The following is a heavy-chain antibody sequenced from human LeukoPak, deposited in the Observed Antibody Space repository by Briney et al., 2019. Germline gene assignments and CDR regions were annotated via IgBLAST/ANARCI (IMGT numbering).Heavy chain of an antibody. CDR2: ISSSSSYI. J-gene: IGHJ4*02. D-gene: IGHD1-26*01. Sequence: GGSLRLSCAASGFTFSSYSMNWVRQAPGKGLEWVSSISSSSSYIYYADSVKGRFTISRDNAKNSLYLQMNSLRAEDTAVNYCAREGPYSGSYYIDYWGQGTLVTVSS. CDR3: AREGPYSGSYYIDY. V-gene: IGHV3-21*01. CDR1: GFTFSSYS.